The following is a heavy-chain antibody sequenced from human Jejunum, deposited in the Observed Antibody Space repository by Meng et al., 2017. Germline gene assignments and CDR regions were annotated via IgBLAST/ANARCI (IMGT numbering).Heavy chain of an antibody. V-gene: IGHV2-5*02. CDR1: GVSLSSTGVS. J-gene: IGHJ4*02. CDR2: MYWDDDK. Sequence: QITLKESGPTLVKPTQTLTLTCSLSGVSLSSTGVSVGWIRQPPGKALEWLALMYWDDDKRYNPSLMSRLTITKDTSMNHVVLTMTNIDPVDTGTYYCTHRREDPRSAFYYLDYWGRGTLVTVSS. CDR3: THRREDPRSAFYYLDY. D-gene: IGHD2-15*01.